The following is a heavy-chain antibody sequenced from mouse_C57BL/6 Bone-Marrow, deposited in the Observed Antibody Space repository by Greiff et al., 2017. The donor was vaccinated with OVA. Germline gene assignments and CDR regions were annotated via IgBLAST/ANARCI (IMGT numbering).Heavy chain of an antibody. D-gene: IGHD2-5*01. V-gene: IGHV1-81*01. CDR1: GYTFTSYG. CDR2: IYPRSGNT. Sequence: QVQLQHSGAELARPGASVKLSCKASGYTFTSYGISWVKQRTGQGLEWIGEIYPRSGNTYYNEKFKGKATLTADKSSSTAYMELRSLTSEDSAVYFCARRDYSNYNFDYWGQGTTLTVSS. J-gene: IGHJ2*01. CDR3: ARRDYSNYNFDY.